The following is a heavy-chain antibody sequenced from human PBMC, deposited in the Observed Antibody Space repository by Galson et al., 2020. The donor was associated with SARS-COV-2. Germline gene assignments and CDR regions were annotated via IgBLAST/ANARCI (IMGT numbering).Heavy chain of an antibody. Sequence: ETSETLSLTCTVSGGSISSYYWSWIRQPPGKGLEWIGYIYYSGSTNYNPSLKSRVTISVDTSKNQFSLKLSSVTAADTAVYYCARHEWLRGWSDPWGQGTLGTVSS. D-gene: IGHD6-19*01. CDR1: GGSISSYY. J-gene: IGHJ5*02. CDR3: ARHEWLRGWSDP. V-gene: IGHV4-59*08. CDR2: IYYSGST.